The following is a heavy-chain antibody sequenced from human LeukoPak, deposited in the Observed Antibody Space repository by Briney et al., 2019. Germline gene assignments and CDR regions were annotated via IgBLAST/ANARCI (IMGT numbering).Heavy chain of an antibody. J-gene: IGHJ5*02. CDR1: GGTFSSYA. V-gene: IGHV1-69*04. CDR2: IIPILGIA. CDR3: AREGTDGSGSYYNGWFDP. Sequence: SVKVSCKASGGTFSSYAISWVRQAPGQGLEWMGRIIPILGIANYAQKFQGRVTITADKSTSTAYMELSSLRSEDTAVYYCAREGTDGSGSYYNGWFDPWGQGTLVTVSS. D-gene: IGHD3-10*01.